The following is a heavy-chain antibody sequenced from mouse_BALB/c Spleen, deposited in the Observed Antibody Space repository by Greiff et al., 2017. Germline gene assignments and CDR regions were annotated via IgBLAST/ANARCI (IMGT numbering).Heavy chain of an antibody. J-gene: IGHJ3*01. D-gene: IGHD2-4*01. CDR1: GYSFTDYN. V-gene: IGHV1S135*01. CDR2: IDPYNGGT. Sequence: EVQGVESGPELVKPGASVKVSCKASGYSFTDYNMYWVKQSHGKSLEWIGYIDPYNGGTSYNQKFKGKATLTVDKSSSTAFMHLNSLTSEDSAVYYCARCLYDYDGGFAYWGQGTLVTVSA. CDR3: ARCLYDYDGGFAY.